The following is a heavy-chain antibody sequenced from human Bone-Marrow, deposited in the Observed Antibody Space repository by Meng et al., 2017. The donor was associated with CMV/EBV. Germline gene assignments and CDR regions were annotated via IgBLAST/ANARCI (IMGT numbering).Heavy chain of an antibody. CDR1: GYTFTSYG. CDR3: AREISGWNQVLPSYYYYGMDV. D-gene: IGHD1-14*01. CDR2: ISAYNGNT. Sequence: ASVKVSCKASGYTFTSYGISWVRQAPGQGLEWMGWISAYNGNTNYAQKLQGRVTMTTDTSTSTAYMELRSLRSDDTAVYYCAREISGWNQVLPSYYYYGMDVWAQGTTVTVSS. J-gene: IGHJ6*02. V-gene: IGHV1-18*01.